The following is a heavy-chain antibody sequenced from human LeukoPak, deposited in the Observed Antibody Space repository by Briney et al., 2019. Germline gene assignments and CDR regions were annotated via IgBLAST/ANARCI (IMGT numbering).Heavy chain of an antibody. CDR3: ARAPGVTHGPFDY. V-gene: IGHV1-69*13. CDR1: GGTFSSYA. J-gene: IGHJ4*02. CDR2: IIPIFGTA. Sequence: EASVKVSCKASGGTFSSYAISWVRQAPGQGLEWMGGIIPIFGTANYAQKFQGRVTITADESTSTAYMELSSLRSEDTAVYYCARAPGVTHGPFDYWGQGTLVTVSS. D-gene: IGHD4-23*01.